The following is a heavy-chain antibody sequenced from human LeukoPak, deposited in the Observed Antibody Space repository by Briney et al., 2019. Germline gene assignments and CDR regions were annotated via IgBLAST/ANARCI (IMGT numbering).Heavy chain of an antibody. CDR2: IKEDGSEK. D-gene: IGHD2-15*01. V-gene: IGHV3-7*01. J-gene: IGHJ4*02. Sequence: GGSLRLSCAASGFTFSNYWMSWVRQAPGKGLEWVANIKEDGSEKYYVDSVKGRFTISRDNAKNPLYLQMNSLRAEDTAVYYCARDGSSFDYWGQGTLVTVSS. CDR1: GFTFSNYW. CDR3: ARDGSSFDY.